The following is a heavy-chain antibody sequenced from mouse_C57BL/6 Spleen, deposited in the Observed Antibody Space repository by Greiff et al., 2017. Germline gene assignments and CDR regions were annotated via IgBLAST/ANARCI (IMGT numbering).Heavy chain of an antibody. CDR3: ARIYNGYDDYAMDY. CDR1: GFTFSDYG. V-gene: IGHV5-17*01. Sequence: EVKLVESGGGLVKPGGSLKLSCAASGFTFSDYGMHWVRQAPEKGLEWVAYISSGSSTIYYADKVKGRFTISRDNATNTLFLQLTSLRSEDTAMYYCARIYNGYDDYAMDYWGQGTSVTVSS. J-gene: IGHJ4*01. CDR2: ISSGSSTI. D-gene: IGHD2-3*01.